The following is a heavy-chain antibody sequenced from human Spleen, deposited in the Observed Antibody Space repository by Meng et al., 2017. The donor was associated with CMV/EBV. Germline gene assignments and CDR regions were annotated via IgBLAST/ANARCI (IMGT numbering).Heavy chain of an antibody. CDR3: AKRDFYHPSAYYYDYYFDN. J-gene: IGHJ4*02. D-gene: IGHD3-22*01. CDR1: GFTFSSFE. CDR2: ISKGGDVT. Sequence: GGPLRLSCAASGFTFSSFEMNWVRQAPGKGLEWVSSISKGGDVTNYADSVKGRFTISRDDVKSAVYLQVNSLRVEDTAAYFCAKRDFYHPSAYYYDYYFDNWGQGTLVTVSS. V-gene: IGHV3-23*01.